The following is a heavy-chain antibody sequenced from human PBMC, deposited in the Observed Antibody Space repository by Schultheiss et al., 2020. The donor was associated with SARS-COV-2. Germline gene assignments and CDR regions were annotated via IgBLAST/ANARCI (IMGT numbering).Heavy chain of an antibody. Sequence: GGSLRLSCAASGFTFSSYEMNWVRQAPGKGLEWVSVISDSGGATYYADSVKGRFTISRDNSKNTLYLQMNSLRAEDTAVYYCARHSYGTIDYWGQGTLVTVSS. J-gene: IGHJ4*02. CDR2: ISDSGGAT. D-gene: IGHD5-18*01. CDR3: ARHSYGTIDY. V-gene: IGHV3-23*01. CDR1: GFTFSSYE.